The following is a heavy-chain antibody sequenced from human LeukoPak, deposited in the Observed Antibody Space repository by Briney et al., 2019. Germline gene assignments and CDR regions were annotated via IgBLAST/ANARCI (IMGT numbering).Heavy chain of an antibody. D-gene: IGHD3-9*01. V-gene: IGHV3-21*01. J-gene: IGHJ4*02. CDR2: ISSSSSYI. CDR3: ARDLHDILTGYYNVNDY. Sequence: PGGSLRLSCAASGLTVSSNYMSGVRQAPGKGLEWVSSISSSSSYIYYADSVKGRFTISRDNAKNSLYLQMNSLRAEDTAVYYCARDLHDILTGYYNVNDYWGQGTLVTVSS. CDR1: GLTVSSNY.